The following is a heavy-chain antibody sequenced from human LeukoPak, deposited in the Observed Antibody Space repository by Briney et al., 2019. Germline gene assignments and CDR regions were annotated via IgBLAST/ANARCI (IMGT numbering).Heavy chain of an antibody. J-gene: IGHJ4*02. CDR3: ARSPPYYYDSSGYWYYFDY. D-gene: IGHD3-22*01. V-gene: IGHV1-3*03. CDR2: INAGNGNT. Sequence: ASVKVSCKASGYTFTSYAMHWVRQAPGQRLEWMGWINAGNGNTKYSQEFQGRVTITRDTSASTAYMELSSLRSEDMAVYYCARSPPYYYDSSGYWYYFDYWGQGTLVTVSS. CDR1: GYTFTSYA.